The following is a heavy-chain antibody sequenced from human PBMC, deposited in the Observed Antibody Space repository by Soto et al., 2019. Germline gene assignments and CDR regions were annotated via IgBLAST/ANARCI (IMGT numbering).Heavy chain of an antibody. CDR3: ARHLGQGYFDY. V-gene: IGHV4-39*01. CDR1: GDSISSSTYF. Sequence: QLQLQESGPGLVKPSETLSLTCTVSGDSISSSTYFWGWVRQPPGKGVEWIGRIYYSGSTYYNPSPKSRVAISVDTTKNHFALKLSLVTAADTAVYYCARHLGQGYFDYWGQGTLVTVSS. CDR2: IYYSGST. J-gene: IGHJ4*02.